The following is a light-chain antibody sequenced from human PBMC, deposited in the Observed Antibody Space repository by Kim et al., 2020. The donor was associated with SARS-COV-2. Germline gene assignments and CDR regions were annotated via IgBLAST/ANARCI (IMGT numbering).Light chain of an antibody. CDR1: SSSIVSGN. V-gene: IGLV1-44*01. J-gene: IGLJ2*01. CDR2: RNN. Sequence: RVIISCSGGSSSIVSGNVNCYQHHPETAPTPIIYRNNQRASGVPDRISGSKSGTSASLAISGLQSEDEGEYYCSACDDALNGKVVFGGGTKLTVL. CDR3: SACDDALNGKVV.